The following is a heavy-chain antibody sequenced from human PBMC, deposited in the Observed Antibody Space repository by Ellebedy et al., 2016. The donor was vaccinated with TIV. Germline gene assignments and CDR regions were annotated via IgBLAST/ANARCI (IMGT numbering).Heavy chain of an antibody. CDR2: FDPEDGET. CDR1: GYTLTELS. Sequence: ASVKVSCKVSGYTLTELSMHWVRQAPGKGLEWMGGFDPEDGETIYAQKFQGRVTMTEDTSTDTAYMELSSLRSEDTAVYYCATGLWGLGWFDPWGQGTLVTVSS. J-gene: IGHJ5*02. CDR3: ATGLWGLGWFDP. D-gene: IGHD5-18*01. V-gene: IGHV1-24*01.